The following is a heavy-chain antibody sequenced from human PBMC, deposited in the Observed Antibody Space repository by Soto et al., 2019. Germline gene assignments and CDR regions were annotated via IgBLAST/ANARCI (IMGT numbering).Heavy chain of an antibody. CDR3: AHAYGGRSLY. J-gene: IGHJ4*02. CDR1: GFSLTTDRVG. CDR2: IYWDDSK. Sequence: QITLKESGPTRVKPTQTLTLTCTLSGFSLTTDRVGVGWIRQPPGEALEWLAVIYWDDSKTYRPSLESRLTITKDTSKNQVAITMTNMDSLDTATYYCAHAYGGRSLYWGQGTLVTVSS. V-gene: IGHV2-5*02. D-gene: IGHD1-26*01.